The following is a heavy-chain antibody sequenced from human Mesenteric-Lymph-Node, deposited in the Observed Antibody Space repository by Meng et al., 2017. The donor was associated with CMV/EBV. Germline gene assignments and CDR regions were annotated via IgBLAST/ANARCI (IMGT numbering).Heavy chain of an antibody. V-gene: IGHV1-8*03. Sequence: ASAKVSCKASGYTFTSYDINWVRQATGQGLEWMGWMNPNSGNTGYAQKFQGRVTITRNTSISTAYMELSSLRSEDTAVYYCARSDILTGYYLLDYGMDVWGQGTTVTVSS. CDR3: ARSDILTGYYLLDYGMDV. CDR2: MNPNSGNT. CDR1: GYTFTSYD. D-gene: IGHD3-9*01. J-gene: IGHJ6*02.